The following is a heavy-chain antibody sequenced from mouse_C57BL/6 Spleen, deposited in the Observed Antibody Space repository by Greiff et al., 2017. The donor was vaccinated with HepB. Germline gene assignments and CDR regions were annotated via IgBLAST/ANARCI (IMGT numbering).Heavy chain of an antibody. CDR2: ILPGSGST. V-gene: IGHV1-9*01. CDR1: GYTFTGYW. D-gene: IGHD1-1*01. Sequence: QVQLQQSGAELMKPGASVKLSCKATGYTFTGYWIEWVKQRPGHGLEWIGEILPGSGSTNYNEKFTGKATFPADTSSNTAYMQRSSLTTEDSAIYYGARSYYGSSQYFDVWGTGTTVTVSS. J-gene: IGHJ1*03. CDR3: ARSYYGSSQYFDV.